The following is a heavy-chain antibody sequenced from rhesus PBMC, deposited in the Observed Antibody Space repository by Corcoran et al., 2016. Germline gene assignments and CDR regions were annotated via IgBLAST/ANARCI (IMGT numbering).Heavy chain of an antibody. CDR2: ISGSIGST. J-gene: IGHJ4*01. CDR1: GGSVSSSHW. CDR3: ARDPGMENTVTTWDY. Sequence: QVQLQASGPGLVKPSETLSLTCAVPGGSVSSSHWWSWIRQPPGKGLEWIGYISGSIGSTYYNPSLERRVTISTDPSKNQCSLKLSSVTAADTAVYDCARDPGMENTVTTWDYWGQGVLVTGSS. V-gene: IGHV4-65*01. D-gene: IGHD4-23*01.